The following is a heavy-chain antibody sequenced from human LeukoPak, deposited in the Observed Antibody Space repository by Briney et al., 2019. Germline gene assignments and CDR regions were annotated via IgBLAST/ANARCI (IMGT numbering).Heavy chain of an antibody. V-gene: IGHV3-30-3*01. J-gene: IGHJ4*02. CDR2: ISYDGSNK. Sequence: GGSLRLSCAASGFTFSSYAMHWVRQAPGKGLEWVAVISYDGSNKYYADSVKGRFTISRDNSKNTLYLQMNSLRAEDTAAYYCATMTTVVTGDYWGQGTLVTVSS. CDR3: ATMTTVVTGDY. CDR1: GFTFSSYA. D-gene: IGHD4-23*01.